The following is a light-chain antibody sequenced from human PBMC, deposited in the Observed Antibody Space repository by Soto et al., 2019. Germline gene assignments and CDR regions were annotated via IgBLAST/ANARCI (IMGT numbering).Light chain of an antibody. CDR3: SSHTLSTTGV. CDR2: DVS. V-gene: IGLV2-14*01. CDR1: SSDVGGDNY. J-gene: IGLJ1*01. Sequence: QSALTQPASVSGSPGQSITISCTGTSSDVGGDNYVSWYQQYPGKAPKLMIYDVSNRLPGVSNRFSGPKSGNTACLIISWVRAEDEADYYCSSHTLSTTGVFGTGIKLTVL.